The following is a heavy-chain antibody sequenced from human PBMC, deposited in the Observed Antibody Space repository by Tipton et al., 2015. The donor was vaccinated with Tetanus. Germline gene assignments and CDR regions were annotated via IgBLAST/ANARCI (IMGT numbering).Heavy chain of an antibody. Sequence: GLVKPSQTLSLTCAISGDSVSSNSAAWNWIRQSPSRGLEWLGRTDYRSKWNNEYAVSVKSRIIINPDTAKNQVSLQLNSVTHDDTDVYYCARGERGAFDLWGQGTLVPVSS. V-gene: IGHV6-1*01. CDR3: ARGERGAFDL. CDR1: GDSVSSNSAA. J-gene: IGHJ3*01. CDR2: TDYRSKWNN.